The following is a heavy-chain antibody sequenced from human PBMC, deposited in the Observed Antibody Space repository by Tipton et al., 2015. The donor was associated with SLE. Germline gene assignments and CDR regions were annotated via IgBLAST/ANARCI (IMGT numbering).Heavy chain of an antibody. CDR3: AGDRRHTSGWYVY. V-gene: IGHV4-59*11. CDR2: SYYSGST. D-gene: IGHD6-19*01. CDR1: GGSISSHY. Sequence: TLSLTCTVSGGSISSHYWSWIRQPPGKGLEWIGYSYYSGSTNYNPSLKSRVTISVDTSKNQFSLKVSSVTAADTAMYYCAGDRRHTSGWYVYWGQGTLVTVSA. J-gene: IGHJ4*02.